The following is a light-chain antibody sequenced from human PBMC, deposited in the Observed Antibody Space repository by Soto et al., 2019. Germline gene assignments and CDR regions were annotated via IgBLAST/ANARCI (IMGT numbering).Light chain of an antibody. V-gene: IGKV1-39*01. CDR3: QQSYSTSRST. J-gene: IGKJ2*02. CDR1: QSISSY. Sequence: DIQMTQSPSSLSASVGDRVTITCRASQSISSYLNWYQQKPGKAPKLLIYAASSLQSGVPSRFSGSGSGTDFTLTISSLQPEDFATYYCQQSYSTSRSTFGLGTKLEIK. CDR2: AAS.